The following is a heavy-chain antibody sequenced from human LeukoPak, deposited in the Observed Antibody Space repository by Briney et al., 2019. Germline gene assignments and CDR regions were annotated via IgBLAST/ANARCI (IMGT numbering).Heavy chain of an antibody. V-gene: IGHV1-2*02. J-gene: IGHJ3*02. Sequence: ASVKVSCKASGYTFTGYYMHWVRQAPGQGLEWMGWINPNSGGTNYAQKFQGRVTMTRDTSISTAYMELSRLRSDDTAVYYCSTVGGSQMDDAFDIWGQGTMVTVSS. D-gene: IGHD1-26*01. CDR3: STVGGSQMDDAFDI. CDR2: INPNSGGT. CDR1: GYTFTGYY.